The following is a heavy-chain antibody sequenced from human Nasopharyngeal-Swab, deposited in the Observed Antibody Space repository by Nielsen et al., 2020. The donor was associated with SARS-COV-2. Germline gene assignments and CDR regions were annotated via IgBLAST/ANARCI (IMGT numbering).Heavy chain of an antibody. J-gene: IGHJ4*02. CDR2: ISWDGGST. CDR1: GFTFDDYT. D-gene: IGHD6-13*01. V-gene: IGHV3-43*01. CDR3: AKDIRATIAAAGIFDY. Sequence: GESLKISCAASGFTFDDYTMYWVRQAPGKGLEWVSFISWDGGSTYYADSVKGRFTISRDNSKNSLYLQMNSLRTEDTALYYCAKDIRATIAAAGIFDYWGQGTLVTVSS.